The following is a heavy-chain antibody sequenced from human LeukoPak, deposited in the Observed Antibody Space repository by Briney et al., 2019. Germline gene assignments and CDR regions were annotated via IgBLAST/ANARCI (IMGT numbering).Heavy chain of an antibody. CDR1: GGSFRSSSYY. CDR3: AIVWPLAYCGGDCPPDEYYFDY. V-gene: IGHV4-39*07. Sequence: SETLSLTCTVSGGSFRSSSYYWGWIRQPPGKGLEWIGSIYCSGSTYYNPSLTSRVTISVDTSKNKFSLKLSSVTAADTAVYYCAIVWPLAYCGGDCPPDEYYFDYWGQGTLVTVSS. CDR2: IYCSGST. J-gene: IGHJ4*02. D-gene: IGHD2-21*02.